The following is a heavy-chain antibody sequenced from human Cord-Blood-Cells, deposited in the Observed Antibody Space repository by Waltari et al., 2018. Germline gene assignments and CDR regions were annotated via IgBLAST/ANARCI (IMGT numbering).Heavy chain of an antibody. CDR2: INQSEST. Sequence: QVQLQQWGAGLLKPSETLSLTCAVYGGSFSGYYWSWIRPPPGKGLEWIGEINQSESTNYNPSLKSRVTISVNTSKNQFSLKLSSVTAADTAVYYCARSAAMGVFDYWGQGTLVTVSS. J-gene: IGHJ4*02. CDR3: ARSAAMGVFDY. V-gene: IGHV4-34*01. D-gene: IGHD2-2*01. CDR1: GGSFSGYY.